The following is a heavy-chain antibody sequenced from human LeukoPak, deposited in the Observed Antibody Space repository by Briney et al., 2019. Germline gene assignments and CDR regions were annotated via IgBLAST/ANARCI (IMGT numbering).Heavy chain of an antibody. V-gene: IGHV1-18*01. J-gene: IGHJ4*02. CDR2: ISTYNGDT. CDR1: GYTFTSYG. CDR3: AREGLGGLTLDY. Sequence: ASVKVSCKASGYTFTSYGISWVRQAPGQGLEWMGWISTYNGDTNYAQKLQGRVTMTTDTSTSTAYMELRSLRSDDTAVYYCAREGLGGLTLDYWGQGTLVTVSS. D-gene: IGHD3-16*01.